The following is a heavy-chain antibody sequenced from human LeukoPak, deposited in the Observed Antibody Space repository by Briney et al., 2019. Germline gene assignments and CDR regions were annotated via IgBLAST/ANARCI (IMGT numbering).Heavy chain of an antibody. Sequence: TGGSLRLSCAASGFTFSSYAMHWVRQAPGKGLEWVAVISYDGSNKYYADSVKGRFTISRDNSKNTLYLQMNSLRAEDTAVYYCARESGVQLRYFAERYYFDYWGQGTLVTVSS. CDR3: ARESGVQLRYFAERYYFDY. CDR2: ISYDGSNK. D-gene: IGHD3-9*01. J-gene: IGHJ4*02. V-gene: IGHV3-30-3*01. CDR1: GFTFSSYA.